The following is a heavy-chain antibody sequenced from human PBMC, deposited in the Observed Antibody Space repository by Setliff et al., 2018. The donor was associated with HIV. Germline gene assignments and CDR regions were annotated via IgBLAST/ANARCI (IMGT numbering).Heavy chain of an antibody. Sequence: TLSLTCTVSGVSVTSGIYYWAWIRQPAGKGLEFIGRVYFSGSTNYNPSLKSRVTISVDTSKNHFSLKLSSVTAADTAVYYCARDTRIAATGTYYFDYWGQGTLVTVSS. CDR3: ARDTRIAATGTYYFDY. CDR1: GVSVTSGIYY. CDR2: VYFSGST. D-gene: IGHD6-13*01. V-gene: IGHV4-61*02. J-gene: IGHJ4*02.